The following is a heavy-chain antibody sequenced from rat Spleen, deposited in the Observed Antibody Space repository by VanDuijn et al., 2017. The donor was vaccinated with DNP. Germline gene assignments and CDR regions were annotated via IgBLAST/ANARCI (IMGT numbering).Heavy chain of an antibody. Sequence: EVQLAESGGGLVQPGRSLKLSCAASGFTYSAYVMAWVRQTPAKGLEWVASISSGGGDTYYRDSVRGRFTISRDNAKRILYLQMDSLRSEDTATYYCTTGYTFDAWGQGASVTVSS. CDR2: ISSGGGDT. J-gene: IGHJ4*01. CDR1: GFTYSAYV. D-gene: IGHD1-5*01. V-gene: IGHV5-20*01. CDR3: TTGYTFDA.